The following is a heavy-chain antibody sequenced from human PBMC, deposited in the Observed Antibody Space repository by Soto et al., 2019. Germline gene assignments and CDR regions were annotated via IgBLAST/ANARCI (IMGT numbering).Heavy chain of an antibody. CDR2: IYTSGST. D-gene: IGHD6-13*01. J-gene: IGHJ4*02. CDR3: ARFYSNHFDS. V-gene: IGHV4-4*07. CDR1: GGSISGYY. Sequence: QVQLQESGPGLVKPSETLSLTCTVSGGSISGYYWSWIRRPAGKGLEWIGRIYTSGSTNYNSSLKSRVTMSIDTSKNQFSLKLTSVTAADAAVYFCARFYSNHFDSWGQGPLVTVSS.